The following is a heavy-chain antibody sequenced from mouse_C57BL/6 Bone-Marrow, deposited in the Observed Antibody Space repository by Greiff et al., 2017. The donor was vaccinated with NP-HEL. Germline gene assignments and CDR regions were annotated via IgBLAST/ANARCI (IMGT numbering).Heavy chain of an antibody. D-gene: IGHD1-1*01. CDR3: ARGGTTVY. CDR1: GYTFTDYY. V-gene: IGHV1-76*01. Sequence: VMLVESGAELVRPGASVKLSCKASGYTFTDYYINWVKQRPGQGLEWIARIYPGSGNTYYNEKFKGKATLTAEKSSSTAYMQLSSLTSEDSAVYFCARGGTTVYWGQGTTLTVSS. CDR2: IYPGSGNT. J-gene: IGHJ2*01.